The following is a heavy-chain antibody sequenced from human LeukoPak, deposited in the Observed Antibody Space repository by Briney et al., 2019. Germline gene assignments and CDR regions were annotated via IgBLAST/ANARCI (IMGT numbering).Heavy chain of an antibody. J-gene: IGHJ5*02. Sequence: GGSLRLSCAASGFTFSSYWMSWVRQAPGKVLEWVANIKQDGSEKYYVDSVKGRFTISRDNAKNSLYLQMNSLRAEDTAVYYCARGVGYSSSTPPVWFDPWGQGTLVTVSS. D-gene: IGHD6-6*01. CDR1: GFTFSSYW. V-gene: IGHV3-7*01. CDR2: IKQDGSEK. CDR3: ARGVGYSSSTPPVWFDP.